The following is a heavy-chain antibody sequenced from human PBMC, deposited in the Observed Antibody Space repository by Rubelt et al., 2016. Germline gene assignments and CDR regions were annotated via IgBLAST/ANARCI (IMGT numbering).Heavy chain of an antibody. V-gene: IGHV1-24*01. CDR1: GYTLPELS. Sequence: QVQLVQSGAEVKKPGASVKVSCKVSGYTLPELSMHWVRQAPGKGLELMGGFDPAAGETIYAQKFQGRVTMTEDTSTDTAYMELSSLRSEDTAVYYCATRSLWFGEIDRYFDYWGQGTLVTVSS. J-gene: IGHJ4*02. CDR3: ATRSLWFGEIDRYFDY. CDR2: FDPAAGET. D-gene: IGHD3-10*01.